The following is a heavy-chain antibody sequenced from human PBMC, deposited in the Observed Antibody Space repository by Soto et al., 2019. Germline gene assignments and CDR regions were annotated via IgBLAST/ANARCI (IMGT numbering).Heavy chain of an antibody. CDR1: GFTFDNYA. V-gene: IGHV3-9*01. CDR2: ISWNSNTI. J-gene: IGHJ4*02. Sequence: EVQLVESGGGLVQPWRSLRLSCAASGFTFDNYAMHWVRQAPGKGLEWVSGISWNSNTIAYADSVKGRFTISRDNAKNSLYLQMNSLRAEDTAFYYCAKDTGPNWGQGTLVNVSS. CDR3: AKDTGPN.